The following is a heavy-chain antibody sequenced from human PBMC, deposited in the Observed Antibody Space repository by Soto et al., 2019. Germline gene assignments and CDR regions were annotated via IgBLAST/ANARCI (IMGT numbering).Heavy chain of an antibody. V-gene: IGHV1-69*12. J-gene: IGHJ6*02. CDR3: ARDCSGTSCPAGDGMDV. Sequence: QVQLVQSGAEVKKPGSSVKVSCKASGGTFSSYAISWVRQAPGQGLEWMGGIISIFGTANYAQKFQGRVTITADESTSTAYMELSSLRSEDTAVYYCARDCSGTSCPAGDGMDVWGQGTTVTVSS. CDR2: IISIFGTA. CDR1: GGTFSSYA. D-gene: IGHD2-2*01.